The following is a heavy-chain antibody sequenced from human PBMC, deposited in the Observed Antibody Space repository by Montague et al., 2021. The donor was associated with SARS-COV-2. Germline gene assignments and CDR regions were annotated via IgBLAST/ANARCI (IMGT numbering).Heavy chain of an antibody. J-gene: IGHJ4*02. CDR1: GDSVSSNIAT. D-gene: IGHD2-2*01. CDR2: TYYRSKWYN. Sequence: CAISGDSVSSNIATWNSIRQSPSRGLEWLVRTYYRSKWYNDYAESVKIRITIDTDTSKHQFSLHLNSVTPKDTAVYYCSRIPVVSKYYFDFCGQGTKVTVSA. V-gene: IGHV6-1*01. CDR3: SRIPVVSKYYFDF.